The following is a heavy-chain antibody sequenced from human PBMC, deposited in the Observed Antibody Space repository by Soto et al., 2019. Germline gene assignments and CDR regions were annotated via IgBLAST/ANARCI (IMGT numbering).Heavy chain of an antibody. CDR1: GASLNNFV. CDR3: ARGRGGITVSSIPLGEWFDP. V-gene: IGHV4-59*12. CDR2: GSQCEAAAYFADRGAT. J-gene: IGHJ5*02. Sequence: QVQLQESGPGLVRPSETLSLTCTVSGASLNNFVWYWIRQPPRPGLGWIGYGSQCEAAAYFADRGATGYNPSLESRVTISLDLSNNQFSLRLSSVTAADTAVYYCARGRGGITVSSIPLGEWFDPWGQGTLVTVSS. D-gene: IGHD3-16*01.